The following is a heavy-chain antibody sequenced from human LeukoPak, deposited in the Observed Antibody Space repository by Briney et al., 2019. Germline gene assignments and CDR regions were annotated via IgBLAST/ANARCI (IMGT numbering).Heavy chain of an antibody. D-gene: IGHD4-11*01. CDR3: AKDAQRGFDYSNSLEY. J-gene: IGHJ4*02. CDR2: IWSDGTNQ. Sequence: GGSLRLSCAASGFTFSHFGFHWVRQAPGKGLEWVAVIWSDGTNQYYGDSVKDRFIIYRDDSHNTVYLQMNSLRVEDTAVYYCAKDAQRGFDYSNSLEYWGQGSLVTVSS. CDR1: GFTFSHFG. V-gene: IGHV3-33*06.